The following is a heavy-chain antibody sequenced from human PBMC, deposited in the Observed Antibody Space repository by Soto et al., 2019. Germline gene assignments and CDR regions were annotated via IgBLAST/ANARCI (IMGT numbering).Heavy chain of an antibody. CDR1: GYNFTAFG. CDR2: ISTYSGRT. V-gene: IGHV1-18*01. J-gene: IGHJ4*02. D-gene: IGHD6-19*01. CDR3: GRDRKTYGSGWYELDY. Sequence: QVHLVQSGAEVMQPGASVKVSCKASGYNFTAFGIAWVRQAPGQGLEWVGWISTYSGRTEYAQNLQARVTLTTDRSTSTAYMELRSLRSDDTAVYFWGRDRKTYGSGWYELDYWGQGTAVTVSS.